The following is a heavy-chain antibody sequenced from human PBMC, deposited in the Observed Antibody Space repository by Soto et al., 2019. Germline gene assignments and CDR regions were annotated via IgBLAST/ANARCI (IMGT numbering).Heavy chain of an antibody. CDR3: ARGYSSSSRRWYFDL. J-gene: IGHJ2*01. CDR1: GGSISSYY. V-gene: IGHV4-59*01. Sequence: SETLSLTCTVSGGSISSYYWSWIRQPPGKGLEWIGYIYYSGSTNYNPSLKSRVTISVDTSKYQFSLKLSSVTAADTAVYYCARGYSSSSRRWYFDLWGRGTLVTVSS. D-gene: IGHD6-6*01. CDR2: IYYSGST.